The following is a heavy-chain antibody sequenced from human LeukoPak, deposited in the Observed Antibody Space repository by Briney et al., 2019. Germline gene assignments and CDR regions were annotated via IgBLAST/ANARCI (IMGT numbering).Heavy chain of an antibody. D-gene: IGHD3-22*01. CDR3: ARGKTYYYDSSGYYATTHFDY. CDR2: IYYSGST. J-gene: IGHJ4*02. CDR1: GGSISSGGYY. V-gene: IGHV4-31*03. Sequence: SETLSLTCTVSGGSISSGGYYWSWIRQHPGKGLEWIGYIYYSGSTYYNPSLKSRVTISVDTSKNQFSLKLSSVTAADTAVYYCARGKTYYYDSSGYYATTHFDYWGQGTQVTVSS.